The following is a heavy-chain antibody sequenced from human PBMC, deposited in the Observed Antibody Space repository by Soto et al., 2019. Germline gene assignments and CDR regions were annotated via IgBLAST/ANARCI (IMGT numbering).Heavy chain of an antibody. CDR2: IDPSDSYT. J-gene: IGHJ6*02. D-gene: IGHD2-15*01. Sequence: GESLKISCKGSGYTFTSYWISWVRQMPGKGLEWMGRIDPSDSYTNFSPSLQGHVTISVDKSTNTAYLQWSSLKASDTAMYYCATYCSGGSCYLDYYYYGMDVWGQGTMVTVSS. CDR1: GYTFTSYW. CDR3: ATYCSGGSCYLDYYYYGMDV. V-gene: IGHV5-10-1*01.